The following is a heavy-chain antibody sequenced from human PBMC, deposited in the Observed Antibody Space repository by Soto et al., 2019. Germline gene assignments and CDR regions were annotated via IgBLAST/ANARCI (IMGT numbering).Heavy chain of an antibody. D-gene: IGHD3-10*01. CDR3: ARGRIRITMVVYYYYGMDV. V-gene: IGHV4-34*01. CDR2: INHSGST. J-gene: IGHJ6*02. Sequence: PSETLSLTCAVYGGSFSGYYWSWIRQPPGKGLEWIGEINHSGSTNYNPSLKSRVTISVDTSKNQFSLKLSSVTAADTAVYYCARGRIRITMVVYYYYGMDVWGQGTTVTVSS. CDR1: GGSFSGYY.